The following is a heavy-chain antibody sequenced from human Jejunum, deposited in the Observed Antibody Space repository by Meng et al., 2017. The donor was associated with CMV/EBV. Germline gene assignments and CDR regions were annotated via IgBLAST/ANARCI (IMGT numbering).Heavy chain of an antibody. Sequence: VRKARGKGLEWGANIKQDGSEKYYGDCVKGRFTISRDNAKDSLYLQMNRLRVEDTAVYYCARDQKHALDFWSGYRRSWGSDWFDPWGQGTRVTVSS. CDR3: ARDQKHALDFWSGYRRSWGSDWFDP. CDR2: IKQDGSEK. D-gene: IGHD3-3*01. V-gene: IGHV3-7*01. J-gene: IGHJ5*02.